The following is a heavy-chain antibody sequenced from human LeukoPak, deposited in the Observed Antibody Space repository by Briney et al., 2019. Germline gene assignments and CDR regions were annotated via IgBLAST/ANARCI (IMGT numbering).Heavy chain of an antibody. D-gene: IGHD3-3*01. CDR3: ARAEWSPYYYYYYMDV. V-gene: IGHV5-51*01. CDR2: IYPGDSDT. J-gene: IGHJ6*03. CDR1: GNSFSTSW. Sequence: GESLKISCQGSGNSFSTSWIAWVRQMPGKGLEWMGIIYPGDSDTRYSPSFQGQVTISADKSIRTAYLQWSSLKASDTAMYYCARAEWSPYYYYYYMDVWGKGTTVTVSS.